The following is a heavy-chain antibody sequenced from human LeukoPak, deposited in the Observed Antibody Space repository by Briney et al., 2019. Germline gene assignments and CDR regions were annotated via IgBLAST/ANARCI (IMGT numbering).Heavy chain of an antibody. D-gene: IGHD2-2*01. CDR3: ARVTVVVPAAMSWFDP. V-gene: IGHV4-30-4*01. Sequence: SETLPLTCIVSGGSISSGDFHWSWVCQPPGKGLEWIGYIYYTGRTYYNPSLKSRVTISVDKSKNQFSLKLSSVTAADTAVYYCARVTVVVPAAMSWFDPWGQGTLVTVSS. J-gene: IGHJ5*02. CDR2: IYYTGRT. CDR1: GGSISSGDFH.